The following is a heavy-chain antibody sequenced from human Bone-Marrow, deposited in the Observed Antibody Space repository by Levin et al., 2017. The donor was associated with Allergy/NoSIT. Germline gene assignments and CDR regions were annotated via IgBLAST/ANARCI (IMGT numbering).Heavy chain of an antibody. CDR2: IDNRGNT. CDR1: GDSLSHGY. D-gene: IGHD2-15*01. Sequence: SCTVTGDSLSHGYWTWVRQVPEKGLEWLGNIDNRGNTNYNPSLKSRVTISSDTSRNLFSLRLRSVTSPDSGVYYCARGGYCSGSACLSFYGLDVWGQGTSVTVSS. J-gene: IGHJ6*02. CDR3: ARGGYCSGSACLSFYGLDV. V-gene: IGHV4-59*01.